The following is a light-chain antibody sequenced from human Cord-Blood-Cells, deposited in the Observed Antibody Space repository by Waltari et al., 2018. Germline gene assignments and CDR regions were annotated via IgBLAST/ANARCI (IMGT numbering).Light chain of an antibody. CDR1: RSDFGSYNL. CDR3: CSYAGSSTHVV. CDR2: EGS. Sequence: QSALTQPASVSGSPGQSITISCTGTRSDFGSYNLVSWYQQHPGKAPKLMIDEGSKRPSGVSKRFSGSKSGNTASLTISGLQAEDEADYYCCSYAGSSTHVVFGGGTKLTVL. J-gene: IGLJ2*01. V-gene: IGLV2-23*01.